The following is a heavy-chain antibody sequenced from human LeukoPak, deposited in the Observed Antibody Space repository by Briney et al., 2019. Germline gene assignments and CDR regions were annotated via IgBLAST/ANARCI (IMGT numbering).Heavy chain of an antibody. V-gene: IGHV4-59*08. CDR2: IYSSGNT. CDR3: ARRNDFGI. J-gene: IGHJ3*02. CDR1: GGSISGDH. Sequence: PSETLSLTCTVSGGSISGDHWNWIRQPPGKGLGWIGYIYSSGNTNYNPSLKSRVTISVDMSKNQFSLKLSSVTAADTAVYYCARRNDFGIWGQGTMVTVSS.